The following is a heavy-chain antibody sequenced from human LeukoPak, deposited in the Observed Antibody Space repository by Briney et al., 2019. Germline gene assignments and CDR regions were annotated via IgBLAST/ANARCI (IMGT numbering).Heavy chain of an antibody. D-gene: IGHD2-2*01. Sequence: QSGGSLRLSCVASGFNFSPYAVHWVRQAPGKGLEWVAIISNDGTTESYTDSVKGRFTISRDNFKNTLYLQMNGLRLEDTAVYYCATLRDIVVVATTPTDVWAKGPRSSSPQ. J-gene: IGHJ6*04. V-gene: IGHV3-30-3*01. CDR3: ATLRDIVVVATTPTDV. CDR1: GFNFSPYA. CDR2: ISNDGTTE.